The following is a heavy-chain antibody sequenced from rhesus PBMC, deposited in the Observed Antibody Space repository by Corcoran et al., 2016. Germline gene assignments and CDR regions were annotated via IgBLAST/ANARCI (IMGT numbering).Heavy chain of an antibody. CDR2: ISGSGGGA. V-gene: IGHV4-160*01. CDR3: ATLVGVPGSLDV. Sequence: QVQLQESGPGRVTPSETLSPTCLASGGSVSSTYWSWLRPSPGKGLEWIGRISGSGGGADYNPSLKSRVTLSTETSKNQFSLRLTSVTAADTALYFCATLVGVPGSLDVWGRGVLVTVSS. J-gene: IGHJ5-2*02. D-gene: IGHD2-39*01. CDR1: GGSVSSTY.